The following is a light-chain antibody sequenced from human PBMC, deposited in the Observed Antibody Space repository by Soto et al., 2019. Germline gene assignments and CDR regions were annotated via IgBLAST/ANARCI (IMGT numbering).Light chain of an antibody. CDR3: CSYAGSYTWV. CDR1: SSDVGGYNF. Sequence: QSALTQPRSVSGSPGQSVTISCTGTSSDVGGYNFVSWYQQHPGKAPKLMIYDVSKWPSGVPDRFSGSKSGNTASLTISGLQAEDEADHYCCSYAGSYTWVFGGGTKLTVL. V-gene: IGLV2-11*01. J-gene: IGLJ2*01. CDR2: DVS.